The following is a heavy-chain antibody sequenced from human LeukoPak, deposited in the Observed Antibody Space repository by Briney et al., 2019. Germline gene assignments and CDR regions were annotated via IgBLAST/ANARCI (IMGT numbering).Heavy chain of an antibody. CDR3: ARDSVTSYDYGDYVFDY. CDR2: IKQDGSEK. Sequence: GGSLRLSCAASGFTFSSYWMSWVRQAPGKGLEWVANIKQDGSEKYYVDSVKGRFTISRDNAKNSLYLQMNSLRAEDTAVYYCARDSVTSYDYGDYVFDYWGQGTLVTVSS. J-gene: IGHJ4*02. CDR1: GFTFSSYW. V-gene: IGHV3-7*01. D-gene: IGHD4-17*01.